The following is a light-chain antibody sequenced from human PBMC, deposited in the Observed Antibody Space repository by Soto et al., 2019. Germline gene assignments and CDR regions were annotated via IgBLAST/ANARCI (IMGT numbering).Light chain of an antibody. J-gene: IGKJ2*01. CDR3: QQYGSSLYT. Sequence: EIVMTQSPAILSVSPGDRATLSCRAGQSVSNNLAWYQQKPGQTPRLVIYGASSRAAGIPDRFSGSGSGPDFTLTISRLEPEDFAVYYCQQYGSSLYTFGQGTKLEIK. CDR1: QSVSNN. CDR2: GAS. V-gene: IGKV3-20*01.